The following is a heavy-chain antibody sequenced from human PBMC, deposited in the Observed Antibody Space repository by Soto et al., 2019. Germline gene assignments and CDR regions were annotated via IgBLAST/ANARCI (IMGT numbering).Heavy chain of an antibody. J-gene: IGHJ4*02. D-gene: IGHD2-15*01. Sequence: SETLSLTCTVSGGSISSGGYYWSWIRQHPGKGLEWIGYIYYSGSTYYNPSLKSRVTISVDTSKNQFSLKLSSVTAADTAVYYCARVAVAATHSFDYCGQGTLVTVSS. CDR2: IYYSGST. V-gene: IGHV4-31*03. CDR3: ARVAVAATHSFDY. CDR1: GGSISSGGYY.